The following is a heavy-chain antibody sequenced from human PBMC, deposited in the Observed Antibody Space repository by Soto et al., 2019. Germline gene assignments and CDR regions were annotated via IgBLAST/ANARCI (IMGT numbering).Heavy chain of an antibody. CDR3: AKVGHESGSSWFSYYYYYGMDV. CDR1: GFTFSSYG. V-gene: IGHV3-30*18. J-gene: IGHJ6*02. D-gene: IGHD6-13*01. Sequence: HPGGSLRLSCAASGFTFSSYGMHWVRQAPGKGLEWVAVISYDGSNKYYADSVKGRFTISRDNSKNTLYLQMNSLRAEDTAVYYCAKVGHESGSSWFSYYYYYGMDVWGQGTTVTVSS. CDR2: ISYDGSNK.